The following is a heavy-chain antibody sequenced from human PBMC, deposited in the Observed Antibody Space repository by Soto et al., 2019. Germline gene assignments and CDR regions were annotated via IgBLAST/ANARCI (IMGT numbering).Heavy chain of an antibody. CDR3: ASEGAGRTPINI. J-gene: IGHJ3*02. D-gene: IGHD2-21*02. CDR2: ISYLGNT. V-gene: IGHV4-59*01. CDR1: GGSISTYY. Sequence: PSETLSLTSSISGGSISTYYWSWIRQSPGKGLEWIGYISYLGNTNYNPSLKSRVTISVDTPKNQFSLKLASVTAADTAMYYCASEGAGRTPINICGEWAIVTVSS.